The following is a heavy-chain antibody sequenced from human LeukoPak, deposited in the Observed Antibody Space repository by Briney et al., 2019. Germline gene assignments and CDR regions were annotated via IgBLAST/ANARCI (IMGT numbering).Heavy chain of an antibody. V-gene: IGHV1-69*13. J-gene: IGHJ6*03. CDR1: GYTFTSYD. D-gene: IGHD3-16*02. Sequence: SVKVSCKASGYTFTSYDINWVRQATGQGLEWMGGIIPIFGTANYAQKFQGRVTITADESTSTAYMELSSLRSEDTAVYYCARDRYDYYYYYYMDVWGKGTTVTVSS. CDR2: IIPIFGTA. CDR3: ARDRYDYYYYYYMDV.